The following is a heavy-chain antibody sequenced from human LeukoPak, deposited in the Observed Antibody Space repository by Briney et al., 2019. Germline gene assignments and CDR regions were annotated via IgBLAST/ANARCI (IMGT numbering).Heavy chain of an antibody. CDR2: ISAYNGNT. D-gene: IGHD3-16*02. J-gene: IGHJ4*02. V-gene: IGHV1-18*01. Sequence: ASVMVSCKASGYTFTSYGISWVRQAPGQGLEWMGWISAYNGNTNYAQKLQGRVTMTTDTSTSTAYMELRSLRSDDTAVYYCARVYVYVWGSYRHQPDYWGQGTLVTVSS. CDR3: ARVYVYVWGSYRHQPDY. CDR1: GYTFTSYG.